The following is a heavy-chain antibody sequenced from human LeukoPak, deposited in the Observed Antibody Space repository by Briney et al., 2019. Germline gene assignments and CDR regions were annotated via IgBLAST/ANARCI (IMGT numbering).Heavy chain of an antibody. CDR2: IGAYNGNT. J-gene: IGHJ4*02. CDR1: GYTFTSYG. Sequence: GASVKVSCKASGYTFTSYGISWVRQAPGQGLEWMGWIGAYNGNTNYAQKLQGRVTMTTDTSTSTAYMELRSLRSDDTAVYYCARGGGGTYYYDSSGYSYFDYWGQGTLVTVSS. V-gene: IGHV1-18*01. D-gene: IGHD3-22*01. CDR3: ARGGGGTYYYDSSGYSYFDY.